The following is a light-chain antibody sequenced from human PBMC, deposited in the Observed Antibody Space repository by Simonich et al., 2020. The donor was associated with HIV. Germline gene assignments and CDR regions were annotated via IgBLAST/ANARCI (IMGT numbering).Light chain of an antibody. Sequence: NFMLTQPHSVSESPGKTVTISCTRSSGSIASNYVQWYQQRPGSAPPPVIYEDNKRPSGVPDRFSGSIDSSSNSASLTISGLKTEDEADYYCQSYDSSNQGVFGGGTKLTVL. CDR3: QSYDSSNQGV. CDR2: EDN. CDR1: SGSIASNY. V-gene: IGLV6-57*03. J-gene: IGLJ3*02.